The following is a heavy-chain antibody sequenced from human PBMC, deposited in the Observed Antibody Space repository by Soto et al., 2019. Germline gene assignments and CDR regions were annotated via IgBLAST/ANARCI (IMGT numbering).Heavy chain of an antibody. CDR1: GFTFSSYA. D-gene: IGHD3-3*01. CDR3: AKDSWAIFGVPAGEYYAMDV. V-gene: IGHV3-23*01. J-gene: IGHJ6*02. CDR2: ISGSGGST. Sequence: PGGSLRLSCAASGFTFSSYAMSWVRQAPGKGLEWVSAISGSGGSTYYADSVKGRFTISRDNSKNTVYLQMNDLRVEGAAEYFCAKDSWAIFGVPAGEYYAMDVWGQGTTVTVSS.